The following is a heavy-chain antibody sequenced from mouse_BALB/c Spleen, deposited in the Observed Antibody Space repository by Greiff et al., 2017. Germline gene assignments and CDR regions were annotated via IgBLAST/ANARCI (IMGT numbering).Heavy chain of an antibody. D-gene: IGHD1-1*01. CDR3: ARRYYYGSSYWYFDV. CDR2: ISSGGGST. V-gene: IGHV5-12-1*01. Sequence: EVQGVESGGGLVKPGGSLKLSCAASGFAFSSYDMSWVRQTPEKRLEWVAYISSGGGSTYYPDTVKGRFTISRDNAKNTLYLQMSSLKSEDTAMYYCARRYYYGSSYWYFDVWGAGTTVTVSS. CDR1: GFAFSSYD. J-gene: IGHJ1*01.